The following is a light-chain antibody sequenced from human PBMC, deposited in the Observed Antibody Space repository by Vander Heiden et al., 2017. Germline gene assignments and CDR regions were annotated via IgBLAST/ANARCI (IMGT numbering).Light chain of an antibody. Sequence: EIVLTQSPGTLSLSPGDRATLSCRASQSVSSSDLAWYQQNPGQAPRLLIYGAASRATGIPDRFSGSGSGTDVTLTISRLEPEDFAVYYCQQYGSSPRVTFGPGTKVDIK. CDR3: QQYGSSPRVT. CDR2: GAA. CDR1: QSVSSSD. J-gene: IGKJ3*01. V-gene: IGKV3-20*01.